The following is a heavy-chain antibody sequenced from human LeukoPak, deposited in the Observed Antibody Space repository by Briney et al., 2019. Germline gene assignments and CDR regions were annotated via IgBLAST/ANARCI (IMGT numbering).Heavy chain of an antibody. V-gene: IGHV3-23*01. D-gene: IGHD3-9*01. CDR1: GFTFRTYA. CDR3: ARDPGYAIYYFDY. CDR2: ISGNGGST. J-gene: IGHJ4*02. Sequence: GGSLRLSCAASGFTFRTYAMSWVRQAPGKGLEWVSTISGNGGSTYYADSVRGRFTISRDNSKNTLYLQMNSLRAEDTAVFYCARDPGYAIYYFDYWGQGTLVIVSS.